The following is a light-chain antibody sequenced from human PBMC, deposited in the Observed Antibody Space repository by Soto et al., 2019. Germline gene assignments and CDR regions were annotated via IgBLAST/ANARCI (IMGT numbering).Light chain of an antibody. Sequence: DIQITHSPSSLSASVLYRVTITCRASQSISSYLNWYQQKPGKAPKLLIYAASSLQSGVPSRFSGSGSGTDFTLTIISLQPEDFATYYCQQLHGYPITFGQGTRLEIK. V-gene: IGKV1-39*01. CDR3: QQLHGYPIT. CDR1: QSISSY. J-gene: IGKJ5*01. CDR2: AAS.